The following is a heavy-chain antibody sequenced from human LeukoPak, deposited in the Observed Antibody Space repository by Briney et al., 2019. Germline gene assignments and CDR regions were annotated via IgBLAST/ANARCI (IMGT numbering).Heavy chain of an antibody. Sequence: ASVKVSCKVSGYTLTELSMHWERQAPGQGLEWMGGIIPIFGTANYAQKFQGRVTITTDESTSTAYMELSSLRSEDTAVYYCARVSDYGGPDDAFDIWGQGTMVTVSS. J-gene: IGHJ3*02. D-gene: IGHD4-23*01. CDR2: IIPIFGTA. V-gene: IGHV1-69*05. CDR3: ARVSDYGGPDDAFDI. CDR1: GYTLTELS.